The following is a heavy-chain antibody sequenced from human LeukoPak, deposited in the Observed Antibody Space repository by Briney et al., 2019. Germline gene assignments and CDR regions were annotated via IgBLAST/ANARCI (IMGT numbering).Heavy chain of an antibody. CDR1: GFTFSSYW. D-gene: IGHD6-13*01. V-gene: IGHV3-7*01. CDR2: IKQDGSAK. Sequence: GGSLRLSCAASGFTFSSYWMSWVRQAPGKGLEWMANIKQDGSAKFYVDSVKGRFTISRDNAKNSLYLQMSSLRAEDTAVYYCARLTYLGSSWSFDYWGQGTLVTVST. CDR3: ARLTYLGSSWSFDY. J-gene: IGHJ4*02.